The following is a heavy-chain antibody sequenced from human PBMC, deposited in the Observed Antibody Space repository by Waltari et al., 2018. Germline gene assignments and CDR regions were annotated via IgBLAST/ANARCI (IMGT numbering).Heavy chain of an antibody. J-gene: IGHJ5*02. CDR3: ARLSTYYYGSGSYANWFDP. V-gene: IGHV4-38-2*01. Sequence: QVQLQESGPGLVKPSETLSLTCAVSGYSISSGYYWGWIRQPPGKGLEWIGSIYHSGSTYYNPSLKSRVTISVDTSKNQFSLKLSSVTAADTAVDYCARLSTYYYGSGSYANWFDPWGQGTLVTVSS. CDR2: IYHSGST. D-gene: IGHD3-10*01. CDR1: GYSISSGYY.